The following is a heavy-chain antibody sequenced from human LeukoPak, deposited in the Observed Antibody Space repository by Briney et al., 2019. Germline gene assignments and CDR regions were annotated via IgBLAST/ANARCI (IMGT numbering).Heavy chain of an antibody. J-gene: IGHJ4*02. CDR3: ARDRLVDIAVVPADPHQPDY. CDR1: GFTFSSYS. V-gene: IGHV3-21*01. Sequence: GGSLRLSCAASGFTFSSYSMNWVRQAPGKGLEWVSSISSSSSYIYYADSVKGRFTISRDNAKNSLYLQMNSLRAEDTAVYYCARDRLVDIAVVPADPHQPDYWGQGTLVTVSS. D-gene: IGHD2-2*03. CDR2: ISSSSSYI.